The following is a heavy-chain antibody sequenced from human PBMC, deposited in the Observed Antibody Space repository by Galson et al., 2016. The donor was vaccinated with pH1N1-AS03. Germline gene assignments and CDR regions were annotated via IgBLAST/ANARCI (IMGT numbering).Heavy chain of an antibody. V-gene: IGHV3-21*01. CDR1: GFTFSGYT. CDR2: ISSSSTYI. J-gene: IGHJ4*02. D-gene: IGHD3-3*01. CDR3: ARGGFPWPLDY. Sequence: SLRLSCAASGFTFSGYTMSWVRQAPGKGLEWVSFISSSSTYIYYADSLKGRFTISRDNAQNSVFLQLNILRVEDTALYYCARGGFPWPLDYWGQGTLVTVSS.